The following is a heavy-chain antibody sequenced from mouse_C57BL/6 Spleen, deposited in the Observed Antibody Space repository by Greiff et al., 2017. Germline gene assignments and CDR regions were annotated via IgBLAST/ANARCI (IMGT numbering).Heavy chain of an antibody. V-gene: IGHV3-6*01. D-gene: IGHD1-1*01. J-gene: IGHJ4*01. CDR2: ISYDGSN. CDR1: GYSITSGYY. CDR3: ANYYGGGAMDY. Sequence: EVQLQESGPGLVKPSQSLSLTCSVTGYSITSGYYWNWIRQFPGNKLEWMGYISYDGSNNYNPSLKNRISITRDTSKNQFFLKLNSVTTEDTATYYCANYYGGGAMDYWGQGTSVTVSS.